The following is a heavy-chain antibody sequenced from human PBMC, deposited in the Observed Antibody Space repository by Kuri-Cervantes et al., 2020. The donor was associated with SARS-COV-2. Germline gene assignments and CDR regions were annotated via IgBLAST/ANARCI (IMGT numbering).Heavy chain of an antibody. V-gene: IGHV1-69*04. Sequence: SVQVSCKASGGTFSSYAISWVRQAPGQGHEWMGRINSILGTANYAQKFQGRVTITADKSTSTASMALSSLRSEDTAVYYCARDKGGYSSGSFDYWGQGTLVTVSS. J-gene: IGHJ4*02. D-gene: IGHD6-19*01. CDR1: GGTFSSYA. CDR2: INSILGTA. CDR3: ARDKGGYSSGSFDY.